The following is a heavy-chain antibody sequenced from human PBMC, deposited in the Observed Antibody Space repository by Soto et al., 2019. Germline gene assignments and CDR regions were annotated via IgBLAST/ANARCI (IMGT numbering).Heavy chain of an antibody. Sequence: ESGGGLVQPGGSLRLSCAASGFTFSSYWMSWVRQAPGKGLEWVANIKQDGSEKYYVDSVKGRFTISRDNAKNSLYLQMNSLRAEDTAVYYCARGDSSSWWSFDYWGQGTLVTVSS. V-gene: IGHV3-7*01. D-gene: IGHD6-13*01. J-gene: IGHJ4*02. CDR2: IKQDGSEK. CDR1: GFTFSSYW. CDR3: ARGDSSSWWSFDY.